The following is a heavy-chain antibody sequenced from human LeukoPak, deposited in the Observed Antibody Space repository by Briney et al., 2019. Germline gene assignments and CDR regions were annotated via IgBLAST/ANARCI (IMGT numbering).Heavy chain of an antibody. V-gene: IGHV6-1*01. CDR3: ARGSSSNSWYFDY. J-gene: IGHJ4*02. Sequence: SQTLSLTFAISGNSVSSNSATWTWLRQSPSRGLEWLGRTYYRSKWYNDYAVSVKNRIVINPDTSENQFSLQLNSVTPEDTAVYYCARGSSSNSWYFDYWGQGTLVTVSS. CDR2: TYYRSKWYN. D-gene: IGHD6-13*01. CDR1: GNSVSSNSAT.